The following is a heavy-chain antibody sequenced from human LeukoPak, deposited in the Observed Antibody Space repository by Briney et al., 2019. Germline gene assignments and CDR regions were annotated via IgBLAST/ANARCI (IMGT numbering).Heavy chain of an antibody. CDR1: GFTFSSYA. Sequence: GGSLRLSCVASGFTFSSYAMSWFRQAPGKGLEWVSAIDGSGGSTYYADSVKGRFTISRDNSKNTLYLQMNSMRAEDTAIYYCAKDRRLPWDYFDSWGQGTLVTVSS. CDR2: IDGSGGST. J-gene: IGHJ4*02. CDR3: AKDRRLPWDYFDS. D-gene: IGHD5-12*01. V-gene: IGHV3-23*01.